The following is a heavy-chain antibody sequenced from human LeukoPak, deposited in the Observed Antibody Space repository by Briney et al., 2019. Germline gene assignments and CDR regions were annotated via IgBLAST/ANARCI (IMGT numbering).Heavy chain of an antibody. CDR2: NNNDGSST. CDR3: ARDSVLGYCSSTSCYYVY. CDR1: GFTFSSYW. V-gene: IGHV3-74*01. J-gene: IGHJ4*02. D-gene: IGHD2-2*01. Sequence: PGGSLRLTCAASGFTFSSYWMHWVRQAPGKGLVWVSRNNNDGSSTSYADSVKGRFTISRDNLKTTLYLQMNSLRAEDTAVYYCARDSVLGYCSSTSCYYVYWGQGTLVTVSS.